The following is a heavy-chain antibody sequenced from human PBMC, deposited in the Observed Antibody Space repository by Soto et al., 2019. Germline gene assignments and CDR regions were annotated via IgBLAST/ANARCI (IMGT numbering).Heavy chain of an antibody. J-gene: IGHJ6*02. Sequence: QEHLVQSGAEVKKTGSSVKVSCKASGGTFSRSSISWVRQAPGQGLEWMGGIIPIFDAVHYAQKFQGRVTFTADDSTSTAYMVLSSLRYAVTAVYFCARAHCGDDCTRSYYYYGLEVWGQGTTVTVSS. V-gene: IGHV1-69*01. D-gene: IGHD2-21*02. CDR3: ARAHCGDDCTRSYYYYGLEV. CDR2: IIPIFDAV. CDR1: GGTFSRSS.